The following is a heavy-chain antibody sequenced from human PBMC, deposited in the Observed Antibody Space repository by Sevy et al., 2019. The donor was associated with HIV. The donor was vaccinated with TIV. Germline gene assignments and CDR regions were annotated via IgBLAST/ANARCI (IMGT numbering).Heavy chain of an antibody. Sequence: ASVKVSCKASGYNFINYGISWVRQAPGQGLEWVGGSSPFTGSPNYPQKLQDRVTGTTDTATNTAYMELRNLRSDDTAVYYCGKCTLWVYDPTNRKCGMDVWGQGTTVTVSS. CDR2: SSPFTGSP. CDR3: GKCTLWVYDPTNRKCGMDV. V-gene: IGHV1-18*01. CDR1: GYNFINYG. J-gene: IGHJ6*02. D-gene: IGHD3-22*01.